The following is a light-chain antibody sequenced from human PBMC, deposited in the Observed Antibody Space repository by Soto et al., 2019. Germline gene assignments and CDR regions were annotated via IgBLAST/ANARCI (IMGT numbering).Light chain of an antibody. CDR3: QSYDSSLSAFYV. Sequence: QSVLTQPPSVSGSPGQRVTISCTWISSNIGAVYDVHWYQQLPGTAPKLLIYGNSNRPSGVPDRFSGSKSGTSASLAITGLQAEDEADYYCQSYDSSLSAFYVFGTGTKVTVL. CDR2: GNS. V-gene: IGLV1-40*01. CDR1: SSNIGAVYD. J-gene: IGLJ1*01.